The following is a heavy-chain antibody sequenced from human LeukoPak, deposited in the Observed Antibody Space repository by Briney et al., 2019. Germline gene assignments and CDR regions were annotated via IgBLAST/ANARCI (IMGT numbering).Heavy chain of an antibody. V-gene: IGHV1-24*01. Sequence: SEKVSCKVSGYTLTELSMHWVRQAPGKGLEWMGGFDPEDGETIYAQKFQGRVTMTEDTSTDTAYMELSSLRSEDTAVYYCATDRPSYYYDSSGYSYWGQGTLITVSS. D-gene: IGHD3-22*01. J-gene: IGHJ4*02. CDR3: ATDRPSYYYDSSGYSY. CDR2: FDPEDGET. CDR1: GYTLTELS.